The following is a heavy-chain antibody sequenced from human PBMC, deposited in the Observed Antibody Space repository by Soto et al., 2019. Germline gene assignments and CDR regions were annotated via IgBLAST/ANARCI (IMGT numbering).Heavy chain of an antibody. D-gene: IGHD2-2*01. V-gene: IGHV3-30-3*01. CDR2: ISHDGSNK. J-gene: IGHJ4*02. CDR1: GLTFSISA. CDR3: ARPPAPFKLLSYFDS. Sequence: PGGSLKLSCAASGLTFSISAMHWVRQAPGKGLEWVAVISHDGSNKWYVDSVRGRFTISRDNSKNTLYLQINSLRGEDTAVYYCARPPAPFKLLSYFDSWGQGNLVTVSS.